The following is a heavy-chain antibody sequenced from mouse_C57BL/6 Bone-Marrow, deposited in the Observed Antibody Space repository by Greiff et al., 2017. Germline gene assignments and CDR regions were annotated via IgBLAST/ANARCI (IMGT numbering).Heavy chain of an antibody. V-gene: IGHV1-54*01. CDR2: INPGSGGT. Sequence: VQLQQSGAELVRPGTSVKVSCKASGYAFTNYLIEWVKQRPGQGLEWIGVINPGSGGTNYNEKFKGKATLTADKSSSTAYMQLSSLTSEDSAVYFCARNYGSSYLMEYWGQGTSVTVSS. CDR3: ARNYGSSYLMEY. J-gene: IGHJ4*01. CDR1: GYAFTNYL. D-gene: IGHD1-1*01.